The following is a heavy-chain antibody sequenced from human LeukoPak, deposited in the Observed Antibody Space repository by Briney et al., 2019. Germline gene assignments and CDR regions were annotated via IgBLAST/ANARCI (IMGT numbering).Heavy chain of an antibody. CDR2: IIPILGIA. D-gene: IGHD1-26*01. Sequence: GASVKVSCKASGGTLSSYAISWVRQAPGQGLEWMGRIIPILGIANYAQKFQGRVTITADKSTSTAYMELSSLRSEDTAVYYCARSSGSYRDAFDIWGQGTMVTVSS. CDR3: ARSSGSYRDAFDI. J-gene: IGHJ3*02. CDR1: GGTLSSYA. V-gene: IGHV1-69*04.